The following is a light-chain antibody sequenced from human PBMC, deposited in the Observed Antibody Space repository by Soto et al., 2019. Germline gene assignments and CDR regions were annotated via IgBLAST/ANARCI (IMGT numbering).Light chain of an antibody. V-gene: IGLV2-8*01. CDR1: SSDIGAYIY. CDR2: EVS. Sequence: QSALTQPPSASGSPGQSVTISCTGTSSDIGAYIYVSWYPQHPGKAPKLMISEVSRRPSGVPERFSGSKSGNTASLTVSGLQADDEAHYYCSSYAGSNNFVFGTGTKVTVL. J-gene: IGLJ1*01. CDR3: SSYAGSNNFV.